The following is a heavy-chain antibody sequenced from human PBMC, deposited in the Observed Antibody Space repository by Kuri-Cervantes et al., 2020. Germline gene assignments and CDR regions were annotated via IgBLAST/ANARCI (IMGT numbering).Heavy chain of an antibody. V-gene: IGHV4-59*12. CDR3: ARGSSWYRDWFDP. CDR2: IYYSGST. Sequence: SETLSLTCTVSGGSISSYYWSWIRQPPGKGLEWIGYIYYSGSTYYNPSLKGRVTISVDTSKNQFSLKLSSVTAADTAVYYCARGSSWYRDWFDPWGQGTLVTVSS. J-gene: IGHJ5*02. CDR1: GGSISSYY. D-gene: IGHD6-13*01.